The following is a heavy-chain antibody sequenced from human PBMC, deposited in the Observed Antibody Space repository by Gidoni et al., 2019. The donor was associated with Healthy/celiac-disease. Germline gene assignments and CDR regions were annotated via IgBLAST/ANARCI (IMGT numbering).Heavy chain of an antibody. V-gene: IGHV3-64D*06. Sequence: EVQPLASGGGLVQPGVSLSPSCSSSGFPFSSYAMHWVRQAPGKGLEYVSAISSNGGSTYYADSVKGKFTITRDNSKNTLYLQMSSLRAEDTAVYDCERDLQEWERTYYFDYWGQGTLVTVSS. CDR3: ERDLQEWERTYYFDY. CDR1: GFPFSSYA. CDR2: ISSNGGST. D-gene: IGHD1-26*01. J-gene: IGHJ4*02.